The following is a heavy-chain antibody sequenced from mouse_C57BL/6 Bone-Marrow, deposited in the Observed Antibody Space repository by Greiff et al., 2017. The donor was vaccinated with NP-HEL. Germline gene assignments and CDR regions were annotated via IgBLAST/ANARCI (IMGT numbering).Heavy chain of an antibody. CDR3: ANYYDSPMDY. CDR1: GFSLTSYG. V-gene: IGHV2-4*01. D-gene: IGHD2-4*01. Sequence: QVQLKQSGPGLVQPSPTLTITCTVSGFSLTSYGVHWVRQPPGKGLEWLGVIWRGGSTNYNAAFFSGLSISKDKTKSQVFFKMNSQQADDTAIYYCANYYDSPMDYWGQGTSVTVSS. J-gene: IGHJ4*01. CDR2: IWRGGST.